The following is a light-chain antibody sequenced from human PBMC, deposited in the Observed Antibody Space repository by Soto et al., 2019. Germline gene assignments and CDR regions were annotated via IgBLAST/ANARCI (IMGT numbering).Light chain of an antibody. CDR1: QGIGNS. CDR3: LQVKSYPWT. J-gene: IGKJ1*01. CDR2: APS. Sequence: DIQLTQSPSFLSASLGDSVTITCRASQGIGNSLAWYQQQPGKAPKLLMYAPSTLQSGVPSRFSGSGSGAEFTLTINSLQAEDSATYYCLQVKSYPWTFGQGTKVE. V-gene: IGKV1-9*01.